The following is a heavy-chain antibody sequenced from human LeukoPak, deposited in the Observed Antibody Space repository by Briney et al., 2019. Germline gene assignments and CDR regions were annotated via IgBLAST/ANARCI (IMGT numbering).Heavy chain of an antibody. Sequence: SETLSLTCTVSGASTSSSFWSWIRQSPGKGLEWIGYINYRGETSQNPSLESRVSMSVDTSKNQISLQLTSVTAADTAVYYCARLTYYYYYYMDVWGKGTTVTVSS. CDR2: INYRGET. V-gene: IGHV4-59*01. CDR1: GASTSSSF. J-gene: IGHJ6*03. CDR3: ARLTYYYYYYMDV.